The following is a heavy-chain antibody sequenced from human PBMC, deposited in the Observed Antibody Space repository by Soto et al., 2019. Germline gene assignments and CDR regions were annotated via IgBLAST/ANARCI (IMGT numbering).Heavy chain of an antibody. CDR3: TIGSWSGEVFDI. D-gene: IGHD2-21*01. J-gene: IGHJ3*02. CDR2: IIPMLGIR. Sequence: QVQLVQSGAEVKKPGSSVKVSCKDSGGTFSTYSMFWVRQAPGQGLEWMGRIIPMLGIRNYAQRVQDRVTITADKSTATDHLELSSLRSEDTALYYCTIGSWSGEVFDIWGQGTMVSVS. V-gene: IGHV1-69*02. CDR1: GGTFSTYS.